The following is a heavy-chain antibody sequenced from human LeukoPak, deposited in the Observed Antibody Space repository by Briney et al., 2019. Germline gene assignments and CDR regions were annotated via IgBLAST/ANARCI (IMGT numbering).Heavy chain of an antibody. V-gene: IGHV3-7*01. CDR1: GFTFSSYW. D-gene: IGHD6-13*01. CDR2: IKHDESEK. CDR3: ARDKIAAATTGSSFHH. Sequence: GGSLRLSCAASGFTFSSYWMSWVRQAPGKGLEWVANIKHDESEKYYVDSVKGRFTISRDNAKNSLYLHMNSLRAEDTAVYYCARDKIAAATTGSSFHHWGQGTLVTVSS. J-gene: IGHJ1*01.